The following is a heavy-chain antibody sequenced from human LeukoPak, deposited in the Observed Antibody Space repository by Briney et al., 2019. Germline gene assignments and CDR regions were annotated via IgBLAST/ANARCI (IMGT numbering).Heavy chain of an antibody. CDR3: ARETPNIAAAGFDY. Sequence: SETLSLTCAVYGGSFSSYYWSWIRQPAGKGLEWIGRIYTSGSTNYNPSLKSRVTMSVDTSKNQFSLKLSSVTAADTAVYYCARETPNIAAAGFDYWGQGTLVTVSS. V-gene: IGHV4-4*07. D-gene: IGHD6-13*01. J-gene: IGHJ4*02. CDR2: IYTSGST. CDR1: GGSFSSYY.